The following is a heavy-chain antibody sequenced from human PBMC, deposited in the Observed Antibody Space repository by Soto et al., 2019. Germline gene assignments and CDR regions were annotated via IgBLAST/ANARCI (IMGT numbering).Heavy chain of an antibody. V-gene: IGHV5-51*01. CDR2: IYPDDSQT. D-gene: IGHD3-16*01. CDR3: ARFGGAALSDNWFDR. CDR1: GYNFHHYW. Sequence: GESLKISCKGSGYNFHHYWIGWVRQMPGKGLEWMGIIYPDDSQTKYSPPLQGRVTMSADKSINSAYLQWSSLEASDSAMYYCARFGGAALSDNWFDRWGQGTLVTVSS. J-gene: IGHJ5*02.